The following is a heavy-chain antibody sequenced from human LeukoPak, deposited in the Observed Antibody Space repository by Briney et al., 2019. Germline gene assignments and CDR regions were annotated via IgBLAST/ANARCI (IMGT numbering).Heavy chain of an antibody. D-gene: IGHD5-18*01. V-gene: IGHV4-34*01. CDR1: GGSFSGYY. CDR2: INHSGST. J-gene: IGHJ3*02. Sequence: SETLSLTCAVYGGSFSGYYWSWIRQPPGKGLEWIGEINHSGSTNYNPSLKSRVTISVDTSKNQFSLKLSSVTAADTAVYYCASELYSYGYGLAFDIWGQGTMVTVSS. CDR3: ASELYSYGYGLAFDI.